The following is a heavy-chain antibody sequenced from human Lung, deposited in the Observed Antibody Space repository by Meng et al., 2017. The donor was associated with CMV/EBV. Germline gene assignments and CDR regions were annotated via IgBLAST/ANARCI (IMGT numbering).Heavy chain of an antibody. D-gene: IGHD2-2*02. Sequence: GGSLKISCAASGFTFSSYAMHWVRQAPGKGLEWVAVISYDGSNKYYADSVKGRFTISRDNSKNTLYLQMNSLRAEDTAVYYCARDRPYCSSTSCYTTYYGMDVWGQGTTVTVSS. CDR2: ISYDGSNK. V-gene: IGHV3-30-3*01. CDR3: ARDRPYCSSTSCYTTYYGMDV. J-gene: IGHJ6*02. CDR1: GFTFSSYA.